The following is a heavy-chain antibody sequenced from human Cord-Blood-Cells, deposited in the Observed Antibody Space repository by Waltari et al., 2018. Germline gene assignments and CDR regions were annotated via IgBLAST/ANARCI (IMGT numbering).Heavy chain of an antibody. J-gene: IGHJ2*01. D-gene: IGHD4-17*01. CDR3: ARPTTVTTLAGWYFDL. V-gene: IGHV4-39*01. CDR2: IYYSGIT. CDR1: GGSLSSSSYY. Sequence: QLQLQESGPGLVKPSETLSLTCTVSGGSLSSSSYYWGGNRHPPGKGLEWIGSIYYSGITYYNPSLKSRVTISVDTSKNQFSLKLSSVTAADTAVYYCARPTTVTTLAGWYFDLWGRGTLVTVSS.